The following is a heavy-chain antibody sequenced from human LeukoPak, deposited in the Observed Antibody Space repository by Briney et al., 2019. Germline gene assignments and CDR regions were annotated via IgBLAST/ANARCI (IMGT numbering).Heavy chain of an antibody. D-gene: IGHD1-26*01. J-gene: IGHJ4*02. V-gene: IGHV3-74*01. CDR1: GFTFSNYW. CDR2: INSDGINT. CDR3: ARDKQVGATYFDY. Sequence: PGGSLRLSCAASGFTFSNYWMHWVRQAPGKGLVWVSRINSDGINTSYADSVKGRFTISRDNAKNSLYLQMNSLRAEDTAVYYCARDKQVGATYFDYWGQGTLVTVSS.